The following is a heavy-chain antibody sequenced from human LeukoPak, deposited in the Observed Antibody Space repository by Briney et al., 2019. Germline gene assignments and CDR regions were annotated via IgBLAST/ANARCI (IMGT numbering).Heavy chain of an antibody. CDR2: ISSTYEI. CDR3: ARHTNVAVAGTSWFDP. CDR1: GFTFSTYA. Sequence: KAGGSLRLSCAASGFTFSTYAMNWVRQGPGKGLEWVAYISSTYEIHYADSVKGRFTISRDNAKNSLSLQMNSLRAEDTAVYYCARHTNVAVAGTSWFDPWGRGTLVTVSS. D-gene: IGHD6-19*01. J-gene: IGHJ5*02. V-gene: IGHV3-21*05.